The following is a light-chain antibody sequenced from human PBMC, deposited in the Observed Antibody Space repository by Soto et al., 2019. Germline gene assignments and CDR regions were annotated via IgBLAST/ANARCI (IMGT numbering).Light chain of an antibody. Sequence: DIQMTQSPSSPSASVGDTVTITCQASQDINKFLNWYQQKPGKAPKLLIYDVSNLETGVPSRFSGSGSETHFTLTINSLQPEDIATYYCQQYDNYDITFGQGTRLEI. CDR2: DVS. V-gene: IGKV1-33*01. CDR1: QDINKF. CDR3: QQYDNYDIT. J-gene: IGKJ5*01.